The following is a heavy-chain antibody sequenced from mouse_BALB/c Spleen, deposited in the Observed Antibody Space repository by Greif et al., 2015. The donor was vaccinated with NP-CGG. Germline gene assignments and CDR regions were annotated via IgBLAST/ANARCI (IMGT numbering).Heavy chain of an antibody. D-gene: IGHD2-3*01. CDR1: GYTFTSYT. Sequence: LQESGAELARPGASVKMSCKASGYTFTSYTMHWVKQRPGQGLEWIGYINPSSGYTNYNQKFKDKATLTADKSSSTAYMQLRSRTSEDSAVYYYARHRYEGYPFAYWGRGTLVTVSA. CDR2: INPSSGYT. CDR3: ARHRYEGYPFAY. V-gene: IGHV1-4*01. J-gene: IGHJ3*01.